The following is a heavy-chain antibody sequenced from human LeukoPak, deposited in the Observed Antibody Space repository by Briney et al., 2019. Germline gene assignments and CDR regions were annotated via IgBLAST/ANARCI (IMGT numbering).Heavy chain of an antibody. J-gene: IGHJ6*03. CDR3: AREIYGSGSYYTEYYYYYYYMDV. Sequence: GSSVKVSCKASGGTFSSYAISWVRQAPGQGLEWMGRIIPIFGTANYAQKFQGRVTITTDESTSTAYMELSSLRSEDTAVYYCAREIYGSGSYYTEYYYYYYYMDVWGKGTTVTVSS. CDR2: IIPIFGTA. V-gene: IGHV1-69*05. D-gene: IGHD3-10*01. CDR1: GGTFSSYA.